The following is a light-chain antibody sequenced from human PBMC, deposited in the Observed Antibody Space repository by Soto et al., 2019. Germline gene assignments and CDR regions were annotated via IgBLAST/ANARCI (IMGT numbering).Light chain of an antibody. Sequence: QSVLTQPPSASGTPGQRVTINCSGSSSNIGSNSVSWYKFLPGTAPKLLICNNDQRPSGVPDRFSASKSVTSAALTISGLQSEDAAHYVCTSWDDSLDGRLFGGGTKLTVL. V-gene: IGLV1-44*01. J-gene: IGLJ3*02. CDR1: SSNIGSNS. CDR2: NND. CDR3: TSWDDSLDGRL.